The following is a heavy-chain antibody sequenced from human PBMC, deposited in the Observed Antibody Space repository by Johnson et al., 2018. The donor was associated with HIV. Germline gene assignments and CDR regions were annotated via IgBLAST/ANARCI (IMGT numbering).Heavy chain of an antibody. CDR1: GFTFTSYG. V-gene: IGHV3-30*02. D-gene: IGHD4-17*01. CDR3: AKVNGDYKTDAFDI. CDR2: IRYDGSNK. J-gene: IGHJ3*02. Sequence: QVQLVESGGGVVQPGGSLRLSCAASGFTFTSYGMHWVRQAPGKGLEWVAFIRYDGSNKYYADSVKGRFTISRDNSKNTLYLQMNSLRAEDTAVYYCAKVNGDYKTDAFDIWGQGTMVTGSS.